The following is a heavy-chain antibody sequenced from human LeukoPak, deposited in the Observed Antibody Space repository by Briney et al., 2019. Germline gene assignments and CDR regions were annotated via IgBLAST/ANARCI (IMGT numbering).Heavy chain of an antibody. J-gene: IGHJ4*02. CDR1: GNTLRELP. CDR2: FDPENAEI. CDR3: ATRGSDFWSGFDY. D-gene: IGHD3-3*01. V-gene: IGHV1-24*01. Sequence: ASVKVSCKLSGNTLRELPIQWVRQAGGKGLEWMAGFDPENAEIVYPQKFQGRVTMTEDTSTNTAYMELTSLTSDDTALYYCATRGSDFWSGFDYWGQGTQVTVSS.